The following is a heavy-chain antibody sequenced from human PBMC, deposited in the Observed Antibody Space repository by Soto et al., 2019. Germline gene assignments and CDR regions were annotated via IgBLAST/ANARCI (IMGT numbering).Heavy chain of an antibody. CDR1: GGSIRGYY. CDR3: ARQAVGGRDEH. D-gene: IGHD6-19*01. J-gene: IGHJ1*01. CDR2: IYYSGTT. V-gene: IGHV4-59*01. Sequence: QVQLQESGPGLVKSSETLSLTCTVSGGSIRGYYWSWIRQPPGKGLEWIGYIYYSGTTIYNPSLKSXXTXSGXTSKNHFSLKVNSVTAADTAVYYCARQAVGGRDEHWGQGTLVIVSS.